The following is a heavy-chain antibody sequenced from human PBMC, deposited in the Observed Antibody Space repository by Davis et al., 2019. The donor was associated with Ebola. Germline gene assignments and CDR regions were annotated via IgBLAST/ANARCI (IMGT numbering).Heavy chain of an antibody. D-gene: IGHD1-14*01. CDR1: GGSISSSNW. Sequence: SETLSLTCAVSGGSISSSNWWTWVRQPPGKGLEWIGEIYHSGSSNYNPSLKSRVTISVDTSKNQFSLKLKSVTAADTAVYYCVRGAERSDWFDPWGQGTLVTVSS. V-gene: IGHV4-4*02. J-gene: IGHJ5*02. CDR2: IYHSGSS. CDR3: VRGAERSDWFDP.